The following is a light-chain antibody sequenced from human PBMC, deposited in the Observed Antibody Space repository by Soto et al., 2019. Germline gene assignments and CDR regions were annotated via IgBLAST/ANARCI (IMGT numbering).Light chain of an antibody. CDR3: FQTFSLPLS. Sequence: TQTPVSLSAAPGQPASISCKSSESLLRSDGKTYLSWYLQRPGQPPQLLIHELSSRLSGVPDRFSGSGSGTDFTLRISRVEPEDGGLYYCFQTFSLPLSFGGGTRLDIE. V-gene: IGKV2D-29*01. CDR2: ELS. J-gene: IGKJ4*01. CDR1: ESLLRSDGKTY.